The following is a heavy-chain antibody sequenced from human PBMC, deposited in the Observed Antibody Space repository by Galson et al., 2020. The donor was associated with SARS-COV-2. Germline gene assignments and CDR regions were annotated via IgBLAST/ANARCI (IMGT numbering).Heavy chain of an antibody. CDR2: ISYDGSNK. J-gene: IGHJ4*02. Sequence: GESLKISCAASGFTFSSYAMHWVRQAPGKGLEWVAVISYDGSNKYYADSVKGRFTISRDNSKNTLYLQMNSLRAEDTAVYYCARDRDDYGDYVYCDYWGQGTLVTVSS. CDR3: ARDRDDYGDYVYCDY. CDR1: GFTFSSYA. D-gene: IGHD4-17*01. V-gene: IGHV3-30*04.